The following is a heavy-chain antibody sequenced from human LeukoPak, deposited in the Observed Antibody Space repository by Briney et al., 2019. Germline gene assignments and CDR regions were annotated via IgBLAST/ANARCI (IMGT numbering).Heavy chain of an antibody. V-gene: IGHV4-34*01. CDR1: GGSFSGYY. CDR2: INHSGST. Sequence: PSETLSLTCAVYGGSFSGYYWSWIRQPPGKGLEWIGEINHSGSTNYNPSLQSRVTISVDTSKNQFSLKLSSVTAEDTAVYYGAARSYYDFWSGPTGPVNWGQGTLVTVSS. D-gene: IGHD3-3*01. J-gene: IGHJ4*02. CDR3: AARSYYDFWSGPTGPVN.